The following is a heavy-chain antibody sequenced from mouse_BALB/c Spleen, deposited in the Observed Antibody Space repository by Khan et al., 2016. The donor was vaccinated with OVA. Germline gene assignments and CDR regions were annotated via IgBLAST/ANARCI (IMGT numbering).Heavy chain of an antibody. V-gene: IGHV14-3*02. Sequence: EVELVESGAELVKPGASVKLSCTASGFNIKDTYMHWVKQRPEQGLEWIGRIDPANGNTKYDPKFQGKATITADTSSNTAYLQLSSLTSEDTAVYYWSRDYWDVFAYWGQGTLVTVSA. J-gene: IGHJ3*01. CDR3: SRDYWDVFAY. D-gene: IGHD4-1*01. CDR2: IDPANGNT. CDR1: GFNIKDTY.